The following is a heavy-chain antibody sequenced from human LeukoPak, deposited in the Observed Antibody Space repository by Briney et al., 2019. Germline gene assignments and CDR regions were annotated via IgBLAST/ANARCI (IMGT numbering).Heavy chain of an antibody. CDR1: GFTFSSYS. D-gene: IGHD6-13*01. J-gene: IGHJ4*02. CDR2: ISGGGAPV. Sequence: GGSLRLSCAASGFTFSSYSMTWDRLAPGKGLEWVSYISGGGAPVYYADSVEGRFTVSRDNVKNSLYLQMHDLRVDDTAVYFCARDFRSSAWYIGDYWGQGVQVTVSS. V-gene: IGHV3-48*01. CDR3: ARDFRSSAWYIGDY.